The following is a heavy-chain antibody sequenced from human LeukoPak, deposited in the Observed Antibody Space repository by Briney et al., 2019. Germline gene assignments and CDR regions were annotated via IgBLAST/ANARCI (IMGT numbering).Heavy chain of an antibody. CDR3: AKDHGGITIFGVVIIHDYFDY. CDR1: GFTFSSYA. J-gene: IGHJ4*02. Sequence: PGGSLRLSCAAPGFTFSSYAMSWVRQAPGKGLEWVSAISGSGGSTYYADSVKGRFTISRDNSKDTLYLQMNSLRAEDTAVYYCAKDHGGITIFGVVIIHDYFDYWGQGTLVTVSS. CDR2: ISGSGGST. V-gene: IGHV3-23*01. D-gene: IGHD3-3*01.